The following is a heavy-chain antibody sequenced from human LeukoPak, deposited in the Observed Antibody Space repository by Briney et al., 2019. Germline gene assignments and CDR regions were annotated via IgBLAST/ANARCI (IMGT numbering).Heavy chain of an antibody. Sequence: PGGSLRLSCAASGFTFSNYWMHWVRQAPGKGLVWVSRINSDGSSTTSADSVKGRFTISRDNAKNTLDLQMNSLRAEDTAVYYWAKGGSTVIDYWGQGTLVTVSS. CDR1: GFTFSNYW. CDR3: AKGGSTVIDY. V-gene: IGHV3-74*01. J-gene: IGHJ4*02. CDR2: INSDGSST. D-gene: IGHD4-17*01.